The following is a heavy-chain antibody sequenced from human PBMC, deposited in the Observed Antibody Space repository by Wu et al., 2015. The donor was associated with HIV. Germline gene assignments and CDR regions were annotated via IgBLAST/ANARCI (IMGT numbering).Heavy chain of an antibody. J-gene: IGHJ6*03. Sequence: QAQLVQLGAEVKKPGSSVKVTCKASGDGFTSYAVSWVRQAPGQGLEWMGGINPLFGTTKHAERFQDRVTITADRSTSTAYMELSSLRSADTAIYYCARGRYSGYDSPRVYYYYMDVWGLGTTVIVSS. CDR3: ARGRYSGYDSPRVYYYYMDV. D-gene: IGHD5-12*01. CDR2: INPLFGTT. V-gene: IGHV1-69*14. CDR1: GDGFTSYA.